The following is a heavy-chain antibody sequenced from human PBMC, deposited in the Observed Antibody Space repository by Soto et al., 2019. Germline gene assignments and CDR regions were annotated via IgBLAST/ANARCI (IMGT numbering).Heavy chain of an antibody. J-gene: IGHJ3*02. Sequence: QVQLQESGPGLVKPSQTLSLTCTVSGGSISSGGYYWSWIRQHPGKGLEWIGYIYYSGSTYYNPSLKSRVTISVDTSKNQFSLKLSSVTAADTAVYYCARNQNMVRGVNNAFDIWGQGTMVTVSS. CDR1: GGSISSGGYY. CDR2: IYYSGST. V-gene: IGHV4-31*03. D-gene: IGHD3-10*01. CDR3: ARNQNMVRGVNNAFDI.